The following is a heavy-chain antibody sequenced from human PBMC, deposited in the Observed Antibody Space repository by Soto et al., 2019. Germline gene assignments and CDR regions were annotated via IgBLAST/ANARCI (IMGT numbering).Heavy chain of an antibody. Sequence: QVQLVESGGGVVQPGRSLRLSCAASGFTFSSYGMHWVRQAPGKGLEWVAVISYDGSNKNYADSVKGRFTISRDNSKNTLYLQMNSLRAEDTAVYYCAKDGRGYVDYWGQGTLVTVSS. CDR1: GFTFSSYG. CDR3: AKDGRGYVDY. CDR2: ISYDGSNK. V-gene: IGHV3-30*18. J-gene: IGHJ4*02.